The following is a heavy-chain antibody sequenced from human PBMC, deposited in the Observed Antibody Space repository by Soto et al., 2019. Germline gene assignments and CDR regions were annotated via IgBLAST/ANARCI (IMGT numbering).Heavy chain of an antibody. V-gene: IGHV3-23*01. J-gene: IGHJ4*02. CDR1: GFTFSNYA. CDR3: AKLEQTLLTGFDY. Sequence: EVQLLESGGNLVQPGGSLRLSCAASGFTFSNYAMNWVRQVPGKGLEWVAVVRHSGVDTTYYADSVKGRSTVSRDNSKNMLYLQMSSLRAEDTGVYYCAKLEQTLLTGFDYWGQGTLVTVSS. D-gene: IGHD3-3*01. CDR2: VRHSGVDTT.